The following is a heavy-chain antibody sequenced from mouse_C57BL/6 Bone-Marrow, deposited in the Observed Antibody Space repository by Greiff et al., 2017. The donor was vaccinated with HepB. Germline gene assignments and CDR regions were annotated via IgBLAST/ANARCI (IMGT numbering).Heavy chain of an antibody. V-gene: IGHV3-6*01. CDR1: GYSITSGYY. D-gene: IGHD1-1*01. J-gene: IGHJ3*01. Sequence: EVKLQESGPGLVKPSQSLSLTCSVTGYSITSGYYWNWIRQFPGNKLEWMGYISYDGSNNYNPSLKNRISITRDTSKNQFFLKLNSVTTEDTATYYCARGRGGFYYGSSYQFAYWGQGTLVTVSA. CDR3: ARGRGGFYYGSSYQFAY. CDR2: ISYDGSN.